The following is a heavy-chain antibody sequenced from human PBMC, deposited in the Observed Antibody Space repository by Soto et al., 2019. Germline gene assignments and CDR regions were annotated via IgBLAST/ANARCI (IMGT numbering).Heavy chain of an antibody. J-gene: IGHJ4*02. CDR3: ARMEGRGYSPVWGGGFDC. D-gene: IGHD5-18*01. V-gene: IGHV3-48*02. CDR2: ISSSSSTI. Sequence: EVQLVESGGGLVQPGGSLRLSCAASGFTLSTYSMNWVRQAPGKGLEWVSYISSSSSTIYYADSVKGRFTISRDNAKNSMYLEMNSLRDEDTGVYYWARMEGRGYSPVWGGGFDCWGQRTLVTVSS. CDR1: GFTLSTYS.